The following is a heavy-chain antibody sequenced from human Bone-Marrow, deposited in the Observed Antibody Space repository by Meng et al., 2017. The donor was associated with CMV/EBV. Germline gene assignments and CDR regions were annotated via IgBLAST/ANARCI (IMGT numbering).Heavy chain of an antibody. D-gene: IGHD4-11*01. V-gene: IGHV1-2*02. CDR2: INPNSGGT. J-gene: IGHJ2*01. CDR1: GYTFTGYY. Sequence: GESLKISCKASGYTFTGYYMHWVRQAPGQGLEWMGWINPNSGGTNYAQKFQGRVTMTRDTSISTAYMELSRLRSDDTAVYYCAVMTTVTTGPILDWYFDLWGRGTLVTVSS. CDR3: AVMTTVTTGPILDWYFDL.